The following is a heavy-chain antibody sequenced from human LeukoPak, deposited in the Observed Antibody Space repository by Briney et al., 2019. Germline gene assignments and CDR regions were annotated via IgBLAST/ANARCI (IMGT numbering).Heavy chain of an antibody. D-gene: IGHD5-12*01. J-gene: IGHJ4*02. CDR1: GNTFTTYD. CDR2: MNPNRGNT. Sequence: ASVKVSCKASGNTFTTYDINWGRQATGQGLEWMGWMNPNRGNTGYAQKFQGRVTITRNTSISTAYMELSSLRSEDTAVYYCARGARSKDYTDYDGSRLDYWGQGTLVNVSS. CDR3: ARGARSKDYTDYDGSRLDY. V-gene: IGHV1-8*03.